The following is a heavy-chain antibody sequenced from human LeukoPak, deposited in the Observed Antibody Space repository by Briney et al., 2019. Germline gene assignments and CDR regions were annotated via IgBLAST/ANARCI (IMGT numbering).Heavy chain of an antibody. D-gene: IGHD3-9*01. Sequence: QPGGSLRLSCAASGFTFSSYWMHWVRQAPGKGLVWVSRINGDGSSTSYADSVKGRFTISRDNAENTLYLQMNTLRAEDTAVYYCVRDITIALWGHGTLVTVSS. V-gene: IGHV3-74*01. J-gene: IGHJ3*01. CDR3: VRDITIAL. CDR2: INGDGSST. CDR1: GFTFSSYW.